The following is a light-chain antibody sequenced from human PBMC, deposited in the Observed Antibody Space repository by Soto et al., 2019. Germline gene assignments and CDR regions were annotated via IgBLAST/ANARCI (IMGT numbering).Light chain of an antibody. CDR1: QGISSA. Sequence: AIQLTQSPSSLSASVGDRVTITCRASQGISSALAWYQQKPGKAPKLLIYDASSLKSGVPSRFSGSGSGTDFTLTISSLQPEDFATYYCQQFNTYPPYTFGQGTKLEIK. V-gene: IGKV1-13*02. CDR3: QQFNTYPPYT. J-gene: IGKJ2*01. CDR2: DAS.